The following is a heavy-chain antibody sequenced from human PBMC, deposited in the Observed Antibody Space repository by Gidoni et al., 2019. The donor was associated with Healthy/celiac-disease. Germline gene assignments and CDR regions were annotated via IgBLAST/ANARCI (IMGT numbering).Heavy chain of an antibody. CDR3: ASGGSSGAYGMDV. J-gene: IGHJ6*02. CDR2: IYSGGST. V-gene: IGHV3-53*04. CDR1: VFTVSSNY. D-gene: IGHD6-19*01. Sequence: EVQLVESGGGLVQPGGSLRLSCAASVFTVSSNYMSWVRQAPGKGLEWVSVIYSGGSTYYADSVKGRFTISRHNSKNTLYLQMNSLRAEDTAVYYCASGGSSGAYGMDVWGQGTTVTVSS.